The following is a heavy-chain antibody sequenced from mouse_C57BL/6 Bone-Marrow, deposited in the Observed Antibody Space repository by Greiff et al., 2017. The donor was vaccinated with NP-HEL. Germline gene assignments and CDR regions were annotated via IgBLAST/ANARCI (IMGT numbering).Heavy chain of an antibody. J-gene: IGHJ3*01. Sequence: EVMLVESGGDLVKPGGSLKLSCAASGFTFSSYGMSWVRQTPDKRLEWVATISSGGSYTYYPDSVKGRFTISRDNAKNTLYLQMSSLKSEDTAMYYCARKAIYYDLWFAYWGQGTLVTVSA. CDR3: ARKAIYYDLWFAY. CDR1: GFTFSSYG. D-gene: IGHD2-4*01. CDR2: ISSGGSYT. V-gene: IGHV5-6*01.